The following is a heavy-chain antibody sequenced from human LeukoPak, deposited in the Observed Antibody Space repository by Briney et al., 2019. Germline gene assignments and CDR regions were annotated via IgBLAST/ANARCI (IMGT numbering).Heavy chain of an antibody. J-gene: IGHJ4*02. CDR1: GFTFDDYV. V-gene: IGHV3-43*02. CDR2: ISGDGGTT. CDR3: ARSRGPRGYVDY. Sequence: GGSLRLSCAASGFTFDDYVMYWVRQAPEKGLEWISLISGDGGTTYHVDSVKGRFTISRDNSKNSLYLQMNSLGIEDTALYYCARSRGPRGYVDYWGQGTLVTVSS. D-gene: IGHD6-19*01.